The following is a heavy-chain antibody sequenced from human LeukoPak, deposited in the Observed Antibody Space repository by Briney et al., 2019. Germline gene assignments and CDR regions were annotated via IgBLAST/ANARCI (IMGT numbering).Heavy chain of an antibody. V-gene: IGHV1-69*13. CDR1: GGTFSSYA. CDR2: IIPIFGTA. CDR3: ASTRYSSSWTDYYYYYYYMDV. D-gene: IGHD6-13*01. J-gene: IGHJ6*03. Sequence: GASVKVSCKASGGTFSSYAISWVRQAPGQGLEWMGGIIPIFGTANYEQKFQGRVTITADESTSTAYMELSSLRSEDTAVYYCASTRYSSSWTDYYYYYYYMDVWGKGTTVTVSS.